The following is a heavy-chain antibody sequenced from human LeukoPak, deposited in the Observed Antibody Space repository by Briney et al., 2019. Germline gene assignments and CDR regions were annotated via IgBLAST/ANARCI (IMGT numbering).Heavy chain of an antibody. V-gene: IGHV3-7*05. Sequence: GGSLRLSCAASGFTFSRHWMSWGRQAPGKGLEWWANIKQDGSKTYYVDSVKGRFTISRDNAKNYLYLQMNSLRAEDTAVYYCARISIAAAGDFDFWGQGTLVTVSS. J-gene: IGHJ4*02. D-gene: IGHD6-13*01. CDR1: GFTFSRHW. CDR3: ARISIAAAGDFDF. CDR2: IKQDGSKT.